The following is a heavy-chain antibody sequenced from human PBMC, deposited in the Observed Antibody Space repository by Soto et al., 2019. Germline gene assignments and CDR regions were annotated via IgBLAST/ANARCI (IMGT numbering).Heavy chain of an antibody. CDR1: GASISSYY. V-gene: IGHV4-4*07. Sequence: ERLTRSFPFSGASISSYYGSWIRQPSGKRLEWIGRIYTSGSTNYNPSLKSLVTMSVDTSKNQFSLKLSSVTAADTAVYYCASAREYCSSTSCPGSNYGMDVWGQGIKVTVSS. J-gene: IGHJ6*02. D-gene: IGHD2-2*01. CDR2: IYTSGST. CDR3: ASAREYCSSTSCPGSNYGMDV.